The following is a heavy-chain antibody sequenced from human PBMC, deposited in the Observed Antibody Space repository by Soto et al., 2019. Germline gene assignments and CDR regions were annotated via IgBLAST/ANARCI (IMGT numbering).Heavy chain of an antibody. J-gene: IGHJ4*02. V-gene: IGHV4-34*01. CDR1: GGSFSGYY. Sequence: QVQLQQWGAGLLKPSETLSLTCAVYGGSFSGYYWSWIRQPPGKGLEWIGEINHSGSTNYNPSLKSRVTISVDTSKNQFSLKLSSVTAADTAVYYCARGGYSGYDRARTADYWGQGTLVTVSS. D-gene: IGHD5-12*01. CDR3: ARGGYSGYDRARTADY. CDR2: INHSGST.